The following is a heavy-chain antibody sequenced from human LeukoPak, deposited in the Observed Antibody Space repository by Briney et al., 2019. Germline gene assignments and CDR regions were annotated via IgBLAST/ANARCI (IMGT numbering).Heavy chain of an antibody. CDR1: GFTFSNYW. V-gene: IGHV3-7*01. CDR2: IKHDGSDK. Sequence: GGSLRLSCAASGFTFSNYWMSWVRQAPGKGLEWVANIKHDGSDKYYLDSVKGRFTLSRDNAKNSLYLQMNSLRVEDTAVYYCARRGFGEPFDYWGQGTLVTVSS. J-gene: IGHJ4*02. CDR3: ARRGFGEPFDY. D-gene: IGHD3-10*01.